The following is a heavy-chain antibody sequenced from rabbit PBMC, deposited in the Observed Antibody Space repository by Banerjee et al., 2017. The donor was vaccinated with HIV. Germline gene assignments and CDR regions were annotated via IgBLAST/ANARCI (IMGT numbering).Heavy chain of an antibody. D-gene: IGHD7-1*01. CDR1: GFSFSNRCV. CDR3: TRDFTGVIGWNFNW. CDR2: INTSSGNA. V-gene: IGHV1S45*01. J-gene: IGHJ4*01. Sequence: QEQLEESGGDLVKPEGSLTLTCTASGFSFSNRCVMCWVRQTPGKGLEWIACINTSSGNAVYANWAKGRFTISKTSSTTVTLQMTSLTAADTATYFCTRDFTGVIGWNFNWWGQGTLVTV.